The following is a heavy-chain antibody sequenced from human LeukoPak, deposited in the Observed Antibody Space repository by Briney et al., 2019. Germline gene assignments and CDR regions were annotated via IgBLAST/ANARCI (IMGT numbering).Heavy chain of an antibody. CDR2: ITAPGDAT. J-gene: IGHJ4*02. V-gene: IGHV3-23*01. CDR1: GFTFSSHG. Sequence: GGSLRLSCAASGFTFSSHGMSWVRQAPGKGLECVSAITAPGDATYYADSVKGRFSISRDNSKNTLYLQLNSLRAEDTALYYCAKAFGTNGYFQLPIDFWGQGTLVTVSS. D-gene: IGHD2-8*01. CDR3: AKAFGTNGYFQLPIDF.